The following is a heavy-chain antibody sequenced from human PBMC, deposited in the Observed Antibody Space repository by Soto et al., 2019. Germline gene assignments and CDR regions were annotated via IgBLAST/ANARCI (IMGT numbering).Heavy chain of an antibody. J-gene: IGHJ3*01. V-gene: IGHV4-30-2*01. CDR1: GGSISSGGYS. CDR2: IYHGGST. CDR3: ARTRITIFGVAPRGVFDF. Sequence: SETLSLTCAVSGGSISSGGYSWSWIRQPPGKGLEWLGYIYHGGSTYYNPSLKSRVTMSVDRSKNQFSLRLSSVTAADTAVYYCARTRITIFGVAPRGVFDFWGQGTMATVSS. D-gene: IGHD3-3*01.